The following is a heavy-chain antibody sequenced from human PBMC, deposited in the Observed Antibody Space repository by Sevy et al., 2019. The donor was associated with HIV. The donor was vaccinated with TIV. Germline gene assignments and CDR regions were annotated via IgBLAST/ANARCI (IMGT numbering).Heavy chain of an antibody. Sequence: ASVKVSCKASGYTFTSYGISWVRQAPGQGLEWMGWISAYNGNTNYAQKLQGRVTMTTDTSTSTAYTELRSLRSDDTAVYYCARTYGSGSYYESGGFDYWGQGTLVTVSS. CDR1: GYTFTSYG. CDR2: ISAYNGNT. D-gene: IGHD3-10*01. J-gene: IGHJ4*02. CDR3: ARTYGSGSYYESGGFDY. V-gene: IGHV1-18*01.